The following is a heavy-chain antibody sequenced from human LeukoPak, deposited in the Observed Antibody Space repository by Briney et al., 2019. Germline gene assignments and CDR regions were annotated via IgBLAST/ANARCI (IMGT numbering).Heavy chain of an antibody. J-gene: IGHJ4*02. CDR1: GGSFSGYY. Sequence: SETLSLTCAVYGGSFSGYYWSWIRQPPGKGLEWIGEINHSGSTNYNPSLKSRVTISVDTSKNQFSLKLSSVTAADTAVYYCARRRITMIPSGYYWGQGTLVTVSS. V-gene: IGHV4-34*01. D-gene: IGHD3-22*01. CDR2: INHSGST. CDR3: ARRRITMIPSGYY.